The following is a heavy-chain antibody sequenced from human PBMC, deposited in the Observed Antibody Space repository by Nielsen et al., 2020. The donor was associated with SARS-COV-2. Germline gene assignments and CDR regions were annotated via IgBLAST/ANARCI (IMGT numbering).Heavy chain of an antibody. J-gene: IGHJ6*02. CDR1: GFTFSSYE. V-gene: IGHV3-48*03. CDR2: ISGNGSSI. D-gene: IGHD3-9*01. CDR3: SRGLDILTGYFYYYHVLDF. Sequence: GGSLRPSCSASGFTFSSYEMHWVRQAPGKGLEWISKISGNGSSIYYTDSVLGRFTISRDNAKNSLSLQMNSLRPEDTAIYYCSRGLDILTGYFYYYHVLDFWGQGTTVTVSS.